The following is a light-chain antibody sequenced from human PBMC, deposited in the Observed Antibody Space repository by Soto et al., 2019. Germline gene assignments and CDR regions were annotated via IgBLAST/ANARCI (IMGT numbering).Light chain of an antibody. CDR3: HQYNSSPWT. CDR2: WAS. CDR1: QSVLYSSNNKNY. J-gene: IGKJ1*01. V-gene: IGKV4-1*01. Sequence: IVLTQSPDPPAVPLGRCAPLHCKSSQSVLYSSNNKNYLGWYQQKPGQPPKVLIYWASTRESGVPDRFSGSGSGSDFTLTISSLQADDVAVYYCHQYNSSPWTFGQGTKVDIK.